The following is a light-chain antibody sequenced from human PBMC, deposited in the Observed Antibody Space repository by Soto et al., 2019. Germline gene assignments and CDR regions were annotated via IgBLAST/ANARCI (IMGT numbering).Light chain of an antibody. V-gene: IGKV3-15*01. Sequence: IVMTQSPDTLSVSPGERATLSCRASQTIYNNVAWYQKRPGQAPRLLIYHTSSRATGIPARFSGSGSGTEFTLTISSLQSEDFAVYYCQQYGSSPQTFGQGTKVEIK. J-gene: IGKJ1*01. CDR3: QQYGSSPQT. CDR1: QTIYNN. CDR2: HTS.